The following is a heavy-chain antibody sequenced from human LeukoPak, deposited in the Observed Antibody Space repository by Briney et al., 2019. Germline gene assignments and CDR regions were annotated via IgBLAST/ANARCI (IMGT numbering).Heavy chain of an antibody. D-gene: IGHD1-26*01. V-gene: IGHV4-31*03. Sequence: SETLSLTCTVSGGSISSGGYYWSWIRQHPGKGLEWIGYIYYSGSTYYNPSLKSRVTISVDTSKNQFPLKLSSVTAADTAVYYCAREWELRYDYGGWGHLVTVSA. CDR2: IYYSGST. CDR3: AREWELRYDY. J-gene: IGHJ4*02. CDR1: GGSISSGGYY.